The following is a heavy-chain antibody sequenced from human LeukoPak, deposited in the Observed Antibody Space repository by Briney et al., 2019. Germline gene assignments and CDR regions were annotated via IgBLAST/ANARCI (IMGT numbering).Heavy chain of an antibody. J-gene: IGHJ4*02. CDR2: IYHSGNT. D-gene: IGHD5-24*01. CDR3: ARVDGDGYNIPDY. V-gene: IGHV4-34*01. CDR1: GESFSSYY. Sequence: SETLSLTCAVYGESFSSYYRSWIRQPPGKGLEWIGEIYHSGNTNYNPSLKSRVTISVDTSKNQFSLKLSSVTAADTAVYYCARVDGDGYNIPDYWGQGTLVTVSS.